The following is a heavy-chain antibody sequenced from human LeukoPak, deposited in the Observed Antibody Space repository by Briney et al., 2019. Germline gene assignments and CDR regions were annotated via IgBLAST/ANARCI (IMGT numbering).Heavy chain of an antibody. J-gene: IGHJ4*02. CDR1: GGSISSYY. CDR3: AREVAGIQLFDY. D-gene: IGHD5-18*01. V-gene: IGHV4-59*01. Sequence: SETLSLTCTVSGGSISSYYWSWIRQPPGKGLEWIGYIYYSGSTNYNPSLKSRVTISVDTSKNQFSLKLSSVTAADTAVYYCAREVAGIQLFDYWGQGTLVTVSS. CDR2: IYYSGST.